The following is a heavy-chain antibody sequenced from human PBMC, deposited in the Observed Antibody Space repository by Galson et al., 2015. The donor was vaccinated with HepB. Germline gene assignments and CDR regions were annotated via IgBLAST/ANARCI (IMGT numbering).Heavy chain of an antibody. CDR2: IDWDDDK. CDR1: GFSLSTSGMC. Sequence: PALVKPTQTLTLTCTFSGFSLSTSGMCVSWIRQPPGKALEWLALIDWDDDKYYSTSLKTRLTISKDTSKNQVVLTMTNMDPVDTATYYCARMYYDILTGYRLFDYWGQGTLVTVSS. J-gene: IGHJ4*02. CDR3: ARMYYDILTGYRLFDY. V-gene: IGHV2-70*01. D-gene: IGHD3-9*01.